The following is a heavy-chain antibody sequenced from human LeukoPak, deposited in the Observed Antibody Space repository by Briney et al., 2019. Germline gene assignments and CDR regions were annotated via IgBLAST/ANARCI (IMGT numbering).Heavy chain of an antibody. CDR2: INHSGST. Sequence: TSETLSLTCAVYGGSFSGYYWSWIRQPPGKGLEWIGEINHSGSTNYNPSLKSRVTISVDTSNNQFSLKMSSVTAADTAVYYCARGSLYYDSGRPDYWGQGTLVTVSS. CDR3: ARGSLYYDSGRPDY. CDR1: GGSFSGYY. J-gene: IGHJ4*02. D-gene: IGHD3-22*01. V-gene: IGHV4-34*01.